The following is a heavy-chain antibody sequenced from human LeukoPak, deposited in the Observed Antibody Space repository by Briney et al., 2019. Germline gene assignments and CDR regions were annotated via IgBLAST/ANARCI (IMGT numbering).Heavy chain of an antibody. Sequence: EASVKVSCKAYGGTFSRYAISWVRQVPGQGLEWMGGIIPIFGTANYAQKFQGRVTITADESTSTAYMELSSLRSEDTAVYYCARVPSSWYEDPTLNLFDPWGQGTLVTVSS. D-gene: IGHD6-13*01. J-gene: IGHJ5*02. CDR3: ARVPSSWYEDPTLNLFDP. CDR2: IIPIFGTA. V-gene: IGHV1-69*13. CDR1: GGTFSRYA.